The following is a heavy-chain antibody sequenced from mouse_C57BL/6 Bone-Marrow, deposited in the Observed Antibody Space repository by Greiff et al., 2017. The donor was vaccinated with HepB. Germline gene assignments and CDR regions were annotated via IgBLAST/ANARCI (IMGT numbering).Heavy chain of an antibody. V-gene: IGHV5-17*01. CDR1: GFTFSDYG. D-gene: IGHD2-2*01. CDR2: ISSGSSTI. J-gene: IGHJ1*03. Sequence: VQLQQSGGGLVKPGGSLKLSCAASGFTFSDYGMHWVRQAPEKGLEWVAYISSGSSTIYYADTVKGRFTISRNNAKNTLFLQMTSLRSEDTAMYYCAKSMVTTRYWYFDVWGTGTTVTVSS. CDR3: AKSMVTTRYWYFDV.